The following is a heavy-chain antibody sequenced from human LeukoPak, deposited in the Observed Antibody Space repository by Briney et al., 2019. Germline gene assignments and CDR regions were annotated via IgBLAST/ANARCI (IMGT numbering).Heavy chain of an antibody. CDR3: ARRSQFPGIAVAGTIMDAFDI. V-gene: IGHV3-30*03. D-gene: IGHD6-19*01. CDR1: GFTFSSYG. J-gene: IGHJ3*02. CDR2: ISYDGSNK. Sequence: GGSLRLSCAASGFTFSSYGMSWVRQAPGKGLEWVTVISYDGSNKYYADSVKGRFTISRDNAKNSLYLQMNSLRAEDTAVYYCARRSQFPGIAVAGTIMDAFDIWGQGTMVTVSS.